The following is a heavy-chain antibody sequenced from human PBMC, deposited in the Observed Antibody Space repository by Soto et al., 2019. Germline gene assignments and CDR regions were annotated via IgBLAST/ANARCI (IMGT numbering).Heavy chain of an antibody. CDR3: ARTPSEGELWFGELPDQSYYFVY. Sequence: PSETLSLTCTVSGGSISSYYWSWIRQPPGKGLEWIGYIYYSGSTNYNPSLKSRVIISVDTSKNQFSLKLSSVTAAATPVYYWARTPSEGELWFGELPDQSYYFVYRRQGTLVSVS. D-gene: IGHD3-10*01. V-gene: IGHV4-59*01. J-gene: IGHJ4*02. CDR2: IYYSGST. CDR1: GGSISSYY.